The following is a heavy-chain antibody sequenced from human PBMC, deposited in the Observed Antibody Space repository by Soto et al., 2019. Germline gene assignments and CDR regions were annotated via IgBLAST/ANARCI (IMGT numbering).Heavy chain of an antibody. D-gene: IGHD6-6*01. V-gene: IGHV4-4*02. J-gene: IGHJ4*02. CDR1: GGSISSGNW. CDR2: ISHSGST. CDR3: ARTLPYTSASPFDY. Sequence: KSSETLSLTCAVSGGSISSGNWWSWVRQPPGKGLEWIGEISHSGSTKYNPSLKSRVTISTDKSKKQFSLKLSSVTAADTAMYYCARTLPYTSASPFDYWGQGTLVTVS.